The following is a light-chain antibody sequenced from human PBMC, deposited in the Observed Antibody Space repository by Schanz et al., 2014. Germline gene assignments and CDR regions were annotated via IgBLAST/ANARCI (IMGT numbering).Light chain of an antibody. V-gene: IGKV3-11*01. CDR2: DAS. J-gene: IGKJ2*01. CDR1: QRVSSY. CDR3: QQYGSSPPYT. Sequence: EIVLTQSPATLSLSPGERATLSCRASQRVSSYLAWYQQKPGQAPRLLIYDASNRATGIPARFSGSGSGTDFTLTISSLEPEDFAVYYCQQYGSSPPYTFGQGTNLEIK.